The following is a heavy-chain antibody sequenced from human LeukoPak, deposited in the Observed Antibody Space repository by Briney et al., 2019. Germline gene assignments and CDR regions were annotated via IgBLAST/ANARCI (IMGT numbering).Heavy chain of an antibody. Sequence: GRSLRLSCAASGFTFSSYAMHWVRQAPGKGLERVAVISYDGSNKYYADSVKGRFTISRDNSKNTLYLQMNSLRAEDTAVYYCARDRHYGDYSFYFDYWGQGTLVTVSS. CDR2: ISYDGSNK. CDR1: GFTFSSYA. CDR3: ARDRHYGDYSFYFDY. V-gene: IGHV3-30*04. D-gene: IGHD4-17*01. J-gene: IGHJ4*02.